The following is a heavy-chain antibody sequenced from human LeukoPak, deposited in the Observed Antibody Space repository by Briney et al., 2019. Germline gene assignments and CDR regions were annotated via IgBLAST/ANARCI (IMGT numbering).Heavy chain of an antibody. V-gene: IGHV4-61*05. CDR2: IYYSGST. Sequence: SETLSLTCTVSGGSISSSSYYWGWIRQPPGKGLEWIGYIYYSGSTNYNPSLKSRVTISVDTSKNQFSLKLSSVTAADTAVYYCARYRAAMGDWYFDLWGRGTLVTVSS. D-gene: IGHD5-18*01. CDR1: GGSISSSSYY. CDR3: ARYRAAMGDWYFDL. J-gene: IGHJ2*01.